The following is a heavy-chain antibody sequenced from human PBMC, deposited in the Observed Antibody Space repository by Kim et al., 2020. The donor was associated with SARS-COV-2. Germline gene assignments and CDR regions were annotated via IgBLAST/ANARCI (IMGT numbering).Heavy chain of an antibody. CDR3: ASNMVGDAFDI. D-gene: IGHD1-26*01. J-gene: IGHJ3*02. CDR2: IYSGGST. V-gene: IGHV3-53*01. CDR1: GFTVSSNY. Sequence: GGSLRLSCAASGFTVSSNYMSWVRQAPGKGLEWVSVIYSGGSTYYADSVKGRFTISRDNSKNTLYLQMNSLRAEDTAVYYCASNMVGDAFDIWGQGTMVTVSS.